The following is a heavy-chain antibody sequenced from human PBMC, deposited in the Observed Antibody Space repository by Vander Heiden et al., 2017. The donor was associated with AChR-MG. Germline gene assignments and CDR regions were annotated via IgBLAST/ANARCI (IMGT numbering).Heavy chain of an antibody. V-gene: IGHV3-30*18. D-gene: IGHD4-4*01. J-gene: IGHJ4*02. CDR1: GFTFRNHG. CDR3: AKEYINSDDYFDY. Sequence: QVQLVESGGGVVQPGRSLRLSCVASGFTFRNHGTHGVRQAPCKGLEWVAVISYDGRSIYYADAVKGRFTISRDNPKNTLFLQMNSLRAEDTAVYHCAKEYINSDDYFDYWGQGTLVTVSS. CDR2: ISYDGRSI.